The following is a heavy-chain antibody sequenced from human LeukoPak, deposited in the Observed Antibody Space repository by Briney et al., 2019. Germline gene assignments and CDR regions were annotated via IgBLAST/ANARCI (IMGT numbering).Heavy chain of an antibody. J-gene: IGHJ4*02. CDR3: AKVIGRSFTYGCDY. D-gene: IGHD3-10*01. CDR1: GFTFSSYA. V-gene: IGHV3-23*01. Sequence: GGSLRLSCAASGFTFSSYAMSWVRQAPGKGLEWVSAISGSGGSTYYADSVKGRFTTSRDNSKNTLYLQMNSLRAEDTAVYYCAKVIGRSFTYGCDYWGQGTLVTVSS. CDR2: ISGSGGST.